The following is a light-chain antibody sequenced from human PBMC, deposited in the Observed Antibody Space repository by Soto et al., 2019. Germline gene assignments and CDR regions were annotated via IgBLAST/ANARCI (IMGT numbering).Light chain of an antibody. CDR1: QSVSSY. V-gene: IGKV3-11*01. CDR3: QQSAT. J-gene: IGKJ3*01. CDR2: RAS. Sequence: EIVLTQSPATLSFSPGEIATLSCRASQSVSSYLAWYQQKPGQAPRLLIYRASNRPPGIPDRFSGSGSGTDFTLTISSLEPEDFALYYCQQSATFGPGTKVDIK.